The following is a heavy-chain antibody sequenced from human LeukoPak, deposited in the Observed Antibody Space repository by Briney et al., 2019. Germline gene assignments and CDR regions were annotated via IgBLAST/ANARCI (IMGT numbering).Heavy chain of an antibody. CDR2: IYYSGST. J-gene: IGHJ6*02. CDR1: GGSISSYY. CDR3: ARDRGYGMDA. Sequence: PSETLSLTCTVSGGSISSYYWSWIRQPPGKGLEWIGYIYYSGSTNYNPSLKSRVTISVDTSKSQFSRKLSSGTSADTAVYYGARDRGYGMDASGQGTTGTASS. V-gene: IGHV4-59*01.